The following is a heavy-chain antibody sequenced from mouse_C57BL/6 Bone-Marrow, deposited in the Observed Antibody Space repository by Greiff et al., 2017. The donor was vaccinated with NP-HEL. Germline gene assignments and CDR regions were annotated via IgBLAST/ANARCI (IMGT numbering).Heavy chain of an antibody. V-gene: IGHV1-59*01. CDR3: ARVRYFDV. Sequence: QVQLQQPGAELVRPGTSVKLSCKASGYTFTSYRMHWVKQRPGQGLEWIGVIDPSDSYTNYNQKFKGKATLTVDTSSSTAYMQLSSLTSEDSAVYYCARVRYFDVWGTGTTVTVSS. CDR2: IDPSDSYT. J-gene: IGHJ1*03. CDR1: GYTFTSYR.